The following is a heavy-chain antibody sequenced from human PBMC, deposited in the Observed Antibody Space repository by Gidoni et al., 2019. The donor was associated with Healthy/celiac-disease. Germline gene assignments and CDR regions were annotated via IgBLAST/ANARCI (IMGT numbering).Heavy chain of an antibody. Sequence: QLQLQESGPGVSKPSETLSPTGTVPGGSISRSGFYWGWLRQPPGKGLEWIAIIHYSGSTYYNPSPTSRVTMSVATSKNQFSLNLSSVTAADTAVYYCARRGYSSSWFLPWGQGTLVTVSS. J-gene: IGHJ5*02. D-gene: IGHD6-13*01. CDR1: GGSISRSGFY. CDR3: ARRGYSSSWFLP. CDR2: IHYSGST. V-gene: IGHV4-39*01.